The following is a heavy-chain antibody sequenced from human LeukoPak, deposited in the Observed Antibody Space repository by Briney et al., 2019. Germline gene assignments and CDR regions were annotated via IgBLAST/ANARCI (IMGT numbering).Heavy chain of an antibody. V-gene: IGHV3-30*18. J-gene: IGHJ4*02. CDR2: ISYDGSNK. Sequence: GGSLRLSCAASGFTFSSYGMHWVRQAPGKGLERVAVISYDGSNKYYADSVKGRFTISRDNSKNTLYLQMNSLRAEDTAVYYCAKDTTVVAPGYFDYWGQGTLVTVSS. D-gene: IGHD4-23*01. CDR3: AKDTTVVAPGYFDY. CDR1: GFTFSSYG.